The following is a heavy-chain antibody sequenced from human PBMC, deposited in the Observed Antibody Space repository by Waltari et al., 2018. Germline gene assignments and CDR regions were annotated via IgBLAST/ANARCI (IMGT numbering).Heavy chain of an antibody. D-gene: IGHD1-26*01. J-gene: IGHJ4*02. Sequence: QVQLQESGPGLVKPSETLSLTCTVSGGSISSHYWSWIRQTPGKGLEWIGYIYYSGSTNYNPSLKSRVTISVDTSKNQFSLKLSSVTAADTAVYYCARGATTLPLGILDYWGQGTLVTVSS. V-gene: IGHV4-59*11. CDR1: GGSISSHY. CDR3: ARGATTLPLGILDY. CDR2: IYYSGST.